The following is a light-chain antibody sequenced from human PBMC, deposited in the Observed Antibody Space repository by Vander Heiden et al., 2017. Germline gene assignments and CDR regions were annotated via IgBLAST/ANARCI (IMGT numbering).Light chain of an antibody. CDR3: QQYYSVPHT. J-gene: IGKJ2*01. CDR2: WAS. V-gene: IGKV4-1*01. CDR1: QSVFYSSNNKNY. Sequence: DIVRTQSPDSLAVPLGERATLNGKSSQSVFYSSNNKNYLAWYQQKPGQPPKLLIYWASTRESGVPDRFSGSGSGTDFTLTVSSLQAEDVAVYYCQQYYSVPHTFGQGTKLEIK.